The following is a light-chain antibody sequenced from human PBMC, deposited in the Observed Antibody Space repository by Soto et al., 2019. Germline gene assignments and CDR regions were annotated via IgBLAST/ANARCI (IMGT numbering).Light chain of an antibody. CDR1: NIGSKS. J-gene: IGLJ2*01. CDR3: QVWDSSSDHRGV. Sequence: SYELTHPPSVSVDPGKTARITCGGKNIGSKSVHWYQQKPGQAPVLVIYYDSDRPSGIPERFSGSNSGNTATLTISRVEAGDEADYYCQVWDSSSDHRGVFGGGTKLTVL. CDR2: YDS. V-gene: IGLV3-21*04.